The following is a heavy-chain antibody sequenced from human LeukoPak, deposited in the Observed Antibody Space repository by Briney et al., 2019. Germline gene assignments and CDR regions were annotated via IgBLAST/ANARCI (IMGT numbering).Heavy chain of an antibody. CDR2: IYYSGST. Sequence: SETLSLTCTVSGASMGGDYWSWIRQPPGKGLEWIGYIYYSGSTNYSPSLKSRVTISVDTSKNQFSLKLSSVTAADTAVYYCARHSDLTRRTYYFDYWGQGTLVTVSS. CDR3: ARHSDLTRRTYYFDY. J-gene: IGHJ4*02. CDR1: GASMGGDY. V-gene: IGHV4-59*08. D-gene: IGHD2-2*01.